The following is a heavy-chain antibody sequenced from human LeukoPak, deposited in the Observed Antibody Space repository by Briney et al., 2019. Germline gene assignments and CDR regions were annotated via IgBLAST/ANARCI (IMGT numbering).Heavy chain of an antibody. J-gene: IGHJ4*02. Sequence: PGGSLRLSCATSGFTFSSYGLYWVRQAPGKGLEWLAYIRYEGINKYYADSVQGLFTISRDNSKNNVYLQMNSLRAEDTAVYYCAKDSLTGTGPYYFDYWGQGTLVTVSS. D-gene: IGHD3-9*01. CDR1: GFTFSSYG. CDR3: AKDSLTGTGPYYFDY. CDR2: IRYEGINK. V-gene: IGHV3-30*02.